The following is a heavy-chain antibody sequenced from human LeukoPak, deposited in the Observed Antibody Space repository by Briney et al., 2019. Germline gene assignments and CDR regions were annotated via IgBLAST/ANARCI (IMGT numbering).Heavy chain of an antibody. V-gene: IGHV4-4*07. CDR2: IYTSGST. J-gene: IGHJ6*02. CDR1: GGSISSYY. Sequence: SETLSLTCTVSGGSISSYYWSWTRQPAGKGLEWIGRIYTSGSTNHNPSLKSRVTMSVDTSKNQFSLKLSSVTAADTAVYYCANICSGGSCLLYGMDVWGQGTTVTVSS. CDR3: ANICSGGSCLLYGMDV. D-gene: IGHD2-15*01.